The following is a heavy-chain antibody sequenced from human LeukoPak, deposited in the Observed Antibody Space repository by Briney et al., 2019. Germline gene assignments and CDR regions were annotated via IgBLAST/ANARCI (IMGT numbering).Heavy chain of an antibody. J-gene: IGHJ4*02. V-gene: IGHV3-30*02. CDR1: GFSFSNYA. CDR2: MRYDGSNE. Sequence: GGSLRLSCTASGFSFSNYAMHWVRQAPGKGLEWVAYMRYDGSNEHYADSVKGRFTVSRDNSKNTLYLQMNSLRAEDTAVYYCAKGGTRGTYYFHYWGQGTLVTVSS. CDR3: AKGGTRGTYYFHY. D-gene: IGHD1-1*01.